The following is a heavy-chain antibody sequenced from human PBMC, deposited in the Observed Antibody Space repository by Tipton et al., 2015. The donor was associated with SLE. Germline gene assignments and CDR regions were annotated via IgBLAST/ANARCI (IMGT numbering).Heavy chain of an antibody. J-gene: IGHJ6*02. CDR1: GGSIISSSW. Sequence: TLSLTCAVSGGSIISSSWWSWVRQPPGKGLEWIGEVFRGGSTNYSPSLESRVTITVDMSKNQFSLRLISVTAADTAVYYCARGCSSSTCEPFYFFGMDVWGQGTTVTVSS. V-gene: IGHV4-4*02. D-gene: IGHD2-2*01. CDR2: VFRGGST. CDR3: ARGCSSSTCEPFYFFGMDV.